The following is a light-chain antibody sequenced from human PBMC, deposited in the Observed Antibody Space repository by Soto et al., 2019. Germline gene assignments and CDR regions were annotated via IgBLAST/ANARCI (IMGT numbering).Light chain of an antibody. V-gene: IGKV1-5*03. CDR3: QQYNTYST. CDR2: KAS. Sequence: PSTLSGSVGDRVTITCRASQTISSWLAWYQQKPGKAPKLLIYKASTLKSGVPSRFSGSGSGTEFTLTISSLQPDDFATYYCQQYNTYSTFGQGTKVDI. CDR1: QTISSW. J-gene: IGKJ1*01.